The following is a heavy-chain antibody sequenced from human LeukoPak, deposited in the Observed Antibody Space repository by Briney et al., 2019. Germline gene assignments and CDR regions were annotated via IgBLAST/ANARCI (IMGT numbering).Heavy chain of an antibody. CDR2: VNPSGGST. CDR1: GYTFTSYY. CDR3: ARVGIPDTAMAKGAFDI. D-gene: IGHD5-18*01. Sequence: ASVKVSCKASGYTFTSYYMHWVRRAPGQGLEWMGIVNPSGGSTGYAQKFQGRVTMTRDMSTSTVYMELSSLRSEDTAVYYCARVGIPDTAMAKGAFDIWGQGTMVTVSS. J-gene: IGHJ3*02. V-gene: IGHV1-46*01.